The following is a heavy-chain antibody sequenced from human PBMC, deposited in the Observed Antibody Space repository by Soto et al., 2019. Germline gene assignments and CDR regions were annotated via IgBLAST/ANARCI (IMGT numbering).Heavy chain of an antibody. J-gene: IGHJ5*02. Sequence: QVQLVQSGAEVKKPGASVKVSCKASGYTFTSYDINWVRQATGQGLEWMGWMNPNSGNTGYAQKFQGRVTMTRNTSISTAYMELSSLRSEDTAVYYCARGRPEDWWQVVVVAATWFDPWGQGTLVTVSS. CDR1: GYTFTSYD. CDR2: MNPNSGNT. CDR3: ARGRPEDWWQVVVVAATWFDP. D-gene: IGHD2-15*01. V-gene: IGHV1-8*01.